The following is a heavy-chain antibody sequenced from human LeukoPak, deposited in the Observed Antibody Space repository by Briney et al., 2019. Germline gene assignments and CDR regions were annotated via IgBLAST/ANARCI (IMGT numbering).Heavy chain of an antibody. CDR3: ARSAGWHTEPDY. Sequence: ASVKVSCKASGYTFTDYYMHWVRQAPGQGLEWLGWINPNRGATSYAQKFQGRVTMTRDTSTNTAYMDLSRLRSDDTAVYYCARSAGWHTEPDYWARGTLVTVSS. V-gene: IGHV1-2*02. J-gene: IGHJ4*02. D-gene: IGHD6-19*01. CDR1: GYTFTDYY. CDR2: INPNRGAT.